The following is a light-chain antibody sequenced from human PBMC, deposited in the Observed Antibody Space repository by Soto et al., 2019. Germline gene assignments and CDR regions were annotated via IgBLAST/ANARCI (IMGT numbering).Light chain of an antibody. Sequence: DIQMTQSPSTLSASVGDRVTSTCRASHSISNWLAWYQQKPGKAPNLLIYKASNLESGVPSRFSGSGSGTEFTLTISSLQPDDFATYYCQQFNDPWTFGQGTKVEIK. CDR2: KAS. V-gene: IGKV1-5*03. CDR3: QQFNDPWT. J-gene: IGKJ1*01. CDR1: HSISNW.